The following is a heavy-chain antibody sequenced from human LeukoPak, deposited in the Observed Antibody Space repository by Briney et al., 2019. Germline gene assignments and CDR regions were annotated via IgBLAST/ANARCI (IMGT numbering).Heavy chain of an antibody. CDR1: GFIFSNYG. CDR3: AKDLPYYYDSSGSGDAFDI. CDR2: ISGSGSST. J-gene: IGHJ3*02. D-gene: IGHD3-22*01. V-gene: IGHV3-23*01. Sequence: GGSLRLSCAASGFIFSNYGMNWVRQAPGKGLDWVSSISGSGSSTYYAESVKGRVTISRDNSQNTLYLQMNSLRGEDTAIYYCAKDLPYYYDSSGSGDAFDIWGRGTMVTVST.